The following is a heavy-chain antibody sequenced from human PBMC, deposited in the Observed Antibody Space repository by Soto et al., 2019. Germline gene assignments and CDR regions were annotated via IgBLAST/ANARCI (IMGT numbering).Heavy chain of an antibody. CDR1: GLIFSIYS. CDR2: ISSGSDTI. Sequence: GGSLRLSCAASGLIFSIYSMNWVRQAPGKGLEWVSHISSGSDTIYYADSVKGRFTISRDNAKNSLYLQMNSLRAEDTAVYYCARDLGDFWKGLNDYWGQGTLVTVSS. V-gene: IGHV3-48*01. D-gene: IGHD3-3*01. J-gene: IGHJ4*02. CDR3: ARDLGDFWKGLNDY.